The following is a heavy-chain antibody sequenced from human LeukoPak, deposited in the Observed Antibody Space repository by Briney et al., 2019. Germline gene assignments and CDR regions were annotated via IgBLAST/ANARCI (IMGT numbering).Heavy chain of an antibody. CDR1: GGSFSGYY. D-gene: IGHD3-10*01. CDR2: INHSGST. Sequence: PSETLSLTCAVYGGSFSGYYWSWIRQPPRKGLEWVGEINHSGSTNYNPSLKSRVTISVDTSKNQFSLKLCSVTAADTAVYYCARGGGVLVWFGGGMDVWGQGTTVTVSS. V-gene: IGHV4-34*01. J-gene: IGHJ6*02. CDR3: ARGGGVLVWFGGGMDV.